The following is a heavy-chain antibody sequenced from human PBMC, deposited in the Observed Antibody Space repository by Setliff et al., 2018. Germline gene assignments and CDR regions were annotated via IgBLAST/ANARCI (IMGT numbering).Heavy chain of an antibody. J-gene: IGHJ6*03. CDR3: ARGGGQIHYDFWSGYFSDPQPNYYYYYMDV. V-gene: IGHV1-18*01. CDR2: ISPYNGAT. D-gene: IGHD3-3*01. CDR1: GYSFISYG. Sequence: ASVKVSCKTSGYSFISYGISWVRQAPGQGLEFVGWISPYNGATDCARKLESRVTMTIDTSTSTAYLELRSLTFDDTAVYYCARGGGQIHYDFWSGYFSDPQPNYYYYYMDVWGKGTTVTVSS.